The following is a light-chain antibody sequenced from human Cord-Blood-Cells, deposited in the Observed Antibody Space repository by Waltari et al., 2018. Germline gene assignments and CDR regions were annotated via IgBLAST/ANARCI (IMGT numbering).Light chain of an antibody. CDR3: STWV. Sequence: QSALTQPASVSGSPGQSITISCTGTSSDVGGYNYVSWYQQHPGKAPKLMIYDVSNRPAGVSNRFSGAKSGNTASLTISGLQAEDEADSSNSTWVFGGGTKLTVL. V-gene: IGLV2-14*03. J-gene: IGLJ3*02. CDR2: DVS. CDR1: SSDVGGYNY.